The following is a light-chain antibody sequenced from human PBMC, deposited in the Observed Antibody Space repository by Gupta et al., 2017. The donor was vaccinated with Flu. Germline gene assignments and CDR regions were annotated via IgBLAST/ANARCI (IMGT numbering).Light chain of an antibody. Sequence: SYELTQPPSVSVSPGQPARITCSGDALPKQYAYWYQQKPGQSPVLVIYKDSERPSGIPERFSGSSSGTTVTLTISGVQAEDEADYYCQSADSSGTYRGVFGGGTKLTVL. CDR2: KDS. V-gene: IGLV3-25*02. CDR1: ALPKQY. J-gene: IGLJ3*02. CDR3: QSADSSGTYRGV.